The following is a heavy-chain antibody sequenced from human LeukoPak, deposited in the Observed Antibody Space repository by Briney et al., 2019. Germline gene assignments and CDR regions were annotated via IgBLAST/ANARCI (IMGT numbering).Heavy chain of an antibody. V-gene: IGHV3-7*01. Sequence: GGSLRLSCAASGFTFSSYWMSWVRQAPGKGLEWVANIKHDGSEKYYVDSVKGRFTISRDNAKNSLYLQMNSLRAEDTAVYYCARDRDSSGYYFDYWGQGTLVTVSS. CDR2: IKHDGSEK. CDR3: ARDRDSSGYYFDY. D-gene: IGHD3-22*01. J-gene: IGHJ4*02. CDR1: GFTFSSYW.